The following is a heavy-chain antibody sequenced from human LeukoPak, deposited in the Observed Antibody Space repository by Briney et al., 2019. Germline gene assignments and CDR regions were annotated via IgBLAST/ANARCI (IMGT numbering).Heavy chain of an antibody. CDR1: GYTFTSYG. J-gene: IGHJ6*04. Sequence: EASVKVSCKASGYTFTSYGISWVRQAPVQGLEWMGWLSAYNGNTNYAQKLQGRVTMTTDTSTSTAYMELRSLRSDDTAVYFFTRKKEYDILTGYWGYYYYGMDVWGKGTTVTVSS. CDR3: TRKKEYDILTGYWGYYYYGMDV. V-gene: IGHV1-18*04. CDR2: LSAYNGNT. D-gene: IGHD3-9*01.